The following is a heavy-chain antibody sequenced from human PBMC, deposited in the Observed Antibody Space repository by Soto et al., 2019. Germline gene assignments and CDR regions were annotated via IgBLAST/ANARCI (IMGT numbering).Heavy chain of an antibody. CDR1: GYTFTAYA. CDR3: AREACAVLALDH. J-gene: IGHJ4*02. CDR2: TNPNSGDA. D-gene: IGHD6-19*01. Sequence: QVQLVHSGAELKKPGASVKVSCKASGYTFTAYAMHWVRQAPRQGLEWMGWTNPNSGDATYAQKFQGRRTMTMDTSITTAYMALSSPSYDDTAAYYSAREACAVLALDHWGQGTLVTVSS. V-gene: IGHV1-2*02.